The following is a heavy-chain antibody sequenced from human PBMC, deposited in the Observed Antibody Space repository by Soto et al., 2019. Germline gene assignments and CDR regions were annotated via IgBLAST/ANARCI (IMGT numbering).Heavy chain of an antibody. CDR1: GDTFNFYS. J-gene: IGHJ4*02. CDR3: ATSYGSGHRAFDF. V-gene: IGHV1-69*04. CDR2: VNPILSMS. D-gene: IGHD3-10*01. Sequence: QVQLVQSGAEVKRPGSSVKVSCKASGDTFNFYSINWVRQAPGLGLEWMGRVNPILSMSNYAQRFQGRVTMHADKSTSTAYVELGGPRSEDTAIYYCATSYGSGHRAFDFWGQGALVTVSS.